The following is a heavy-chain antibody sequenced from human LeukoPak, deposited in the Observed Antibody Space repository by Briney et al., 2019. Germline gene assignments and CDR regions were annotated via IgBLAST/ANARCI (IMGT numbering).Heavy chain of an antibody. J-gene: IGHJ6*02. D-gene: IGHD2-2*01. CDR3: ARSVERYCSSTSCYAGYYYGMDV. V-gene: IGHV3-33*01. CDR2: IWYDGSNK. Sequence: RAGGSLRLSCAASGFTFSSYGMHWVRQAPGKGLEWVAVIWYDGSNKYYADSVKGRFTISRDNSKNTLYLQMNSLRAEDTAVYYCARSVERYCSSTSCYAGYYYGMDVWGQGTTVTVSS. CDR1: GFTFSSYG.